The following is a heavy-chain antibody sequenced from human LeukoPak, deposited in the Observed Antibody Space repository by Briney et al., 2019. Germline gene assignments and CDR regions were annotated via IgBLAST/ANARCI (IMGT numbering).Heavy chain of an antibody. CDR3: ARGSLGREVSAFLKN. D-gene: IGHD5/OR15-5a*01. J-gene: IGHJ4*02. CDR1: GDSISSGSYY. CDR2: IYTTGST. V-gene: IGHV4-61*02. Sequence: PSETLSLTCSVSGDSISSGSYYWSWIRQPAGKGLEWIGRIYTTGSTNYNPSLKSRVTISVDTSENQFSLRLSSVTAADTAVYYCARGSLGREVSAFLKNWGQGILVTVSS.